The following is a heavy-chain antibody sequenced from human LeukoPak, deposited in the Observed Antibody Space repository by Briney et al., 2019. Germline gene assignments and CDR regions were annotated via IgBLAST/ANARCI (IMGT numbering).Heavy chain of an antibody. D-gene: IGHD1-26*01. CDR1: GGSISSGSYY. Sequence: SETLSLTCTVSGGSISSGSYYWSWIRQPAGKGLEWIGRIYTSGSTNYNPSLKSRVTISVDTSKNQFSLKLSSVTAADTAVYYCARDRIVGAEFDYWGQGTLVTVSS. V-gene: IGHV4-61*02. CDR3: ARDRIVGAEFDY. CDR2: IYTSGST. J-gene: IGHJ4*02.